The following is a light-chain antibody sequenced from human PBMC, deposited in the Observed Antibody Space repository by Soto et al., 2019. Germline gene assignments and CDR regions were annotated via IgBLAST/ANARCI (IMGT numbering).Light chain of an antibody. CDR2: DAS. CDR3: QQRSDLPLT. CDR1: QSVGSY. J-gene: IGKJ4*01. V-gene: IGKV3-11*01. Sequence: IVLTQSPGTLSLSPGEGATLSCRASQSVGSYLAWYQQKPGQAPRLLIYDASNRATGIPARFSGSGFGTDFTLTISSLEPEDFAVYYCQQRSDLPLTFGGGTKVEIK.